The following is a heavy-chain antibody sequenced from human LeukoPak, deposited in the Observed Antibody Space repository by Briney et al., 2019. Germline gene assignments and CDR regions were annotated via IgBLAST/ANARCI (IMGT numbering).Heavy chain of an antibody. Sequence: PSETLSLTCAVSGGSITTTNWWSWVRQPPGKGLEWIGEVHLSGATNYNPPLESRVSMSIDKSKNHLSLEVTSVTAADTAIYYCTRESGAFSPFGFWGQGTLLTVSS. V-gene: IGHV4-4*02. CDR3: TRESGAFSPFGF. J-gene: IGHJ4*02. CDR1: GGSITTTNW. D-gene: IGHD1-26*01. CDR2: VHLSGAT.